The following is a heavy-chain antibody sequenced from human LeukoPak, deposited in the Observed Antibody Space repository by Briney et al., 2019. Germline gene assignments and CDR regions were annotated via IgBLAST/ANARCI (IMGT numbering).Heavy chain of an antibody. Sequence: GESLKISCKGSGYNFGYYWIGWVRQMPGKGPEWMGIIYPGNSDTSYSPSFQGQVTISADKSISTAYLQWSSLKASDTAMYYCARQDGSAIYYFDYWGQGTLVTVSS. J-gene: IGHJ4*02. D-gene: IGHD3-10*01. V-gene: IGHV5-51*01. CDR3: ARQDGSAIYYFDY. CDR2: IYPGNSDT. CDR1: GYNFGYYW.